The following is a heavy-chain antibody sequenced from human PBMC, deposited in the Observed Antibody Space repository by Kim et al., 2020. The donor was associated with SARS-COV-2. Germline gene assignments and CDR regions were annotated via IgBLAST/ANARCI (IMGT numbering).Heavy chain of an antibody. V-gene: IGHV6-1*01. CDR3: ARDRRQWLTRRGSYFDY. CDR1: GDSVSSNSAA. J-gene: IGHJ4*02. CDR2: TYYRSKWYN. D-gene: IGHD6-19*01. Sequence: SQTLSLTCAISGDSVSSNSAAWNWIRQSPSRGLEWLGRTYYRSKWYNDYAVSVKSRITINPDTSKNQFSLQLNSVTPEDTAVYYCARDRRQWLTRRGSYFDYWGQGTLVTVSS.